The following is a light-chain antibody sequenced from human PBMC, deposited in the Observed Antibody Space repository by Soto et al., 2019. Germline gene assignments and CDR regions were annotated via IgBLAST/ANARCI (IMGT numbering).Light chain of an antibody. J-gene: IGKJ1*01. CDR2: GAS. Sequence: EIVLTQSPGTLSLSPGERATLSCRASQSVSSSYLAWYQQKPGQAPWLLIYGASSRATGIPDRFSGSGSGTDFTLTSSRLEPEDFAVYYCQQYGSSPGTFGQGTKVEIK. V-gene: IGKV3-20*01. CDR1: QSVSSSY. CDR3: QQYGSSPGT.